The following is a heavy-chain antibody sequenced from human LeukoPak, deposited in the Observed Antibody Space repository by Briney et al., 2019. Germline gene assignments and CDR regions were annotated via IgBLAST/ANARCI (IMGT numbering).Heavy chain of an antibody. J-gene: IGHJ4*02. D-gene: IGHD6-19*01. CDR2: IRYDGSNK. Sequence: GGSLRLSCAASGFTFSSYGMHWVRQAPGKGLEWVAFIRYDGSNKYYADSVKGRFTISRDNSKNTLYLQMNSLRAEDTAVYYCARAAEQWLVLNPFDYWGQGTLVTVSS. V-gene: IGHV3-30*02. CDR3: ARAAEQWLVLNPFDY. CDR1: GFTFSSYG.